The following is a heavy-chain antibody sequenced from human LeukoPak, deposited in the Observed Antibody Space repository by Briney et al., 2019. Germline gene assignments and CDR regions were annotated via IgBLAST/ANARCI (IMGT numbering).Heavy chain of an antibody. Sequence: GGSLRLSCAASGITFGNNWMHWVRQGPGKGLVWISRINSDGGGAIYADSVKGRFTVSRDNAKDTLYLQMNSLRAEDTAVYYCARDAPHNWFDTWGQGTLVTVSS. J-gene: IGHJ5*02. V-gene: IGHV3-74*01. CDR1: GITFGNNW. CDR2: INSDGGGA. CDR3: ARDAPHNWFDT.